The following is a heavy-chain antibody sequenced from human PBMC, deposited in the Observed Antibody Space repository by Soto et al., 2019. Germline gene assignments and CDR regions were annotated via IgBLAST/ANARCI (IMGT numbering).Heavy chain of an antibody. D-gene: IGHD1-1*01. CDR2: LYNTGST. J-gene: IGHJ4*02. CDR1: GASISRYY. Sequence: SETLSLTCTVSGASISRYYWSWIRQSPGKGLEWIGYLYNTGSTIYNPSLKSRVTISVDTSKNQFSLKMNSVTAADTAVYYCASGWNDATQNDYWGQGTLVNVSS. CDR3: ASGWNDATQNDY. V-gene: IGHV4-59*01.